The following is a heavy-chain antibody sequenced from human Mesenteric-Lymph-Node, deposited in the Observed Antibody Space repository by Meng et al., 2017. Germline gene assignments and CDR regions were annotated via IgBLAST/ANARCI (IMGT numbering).Heavy chain of an antibody. D-gene: IGHD5-24*01. CDR3: AREGYNYENDY. J-gene: IGHJ4*02. CDR1: GYTFTSYY. CDR2: IKPNSGGT. Sequence: QVQLVQSGAEGKKPGASVKVACKSSGYTFTSYYMHRVRQAPGQGLEWMGRIKPNSGGTNYAQKFQGRVTMTRDTSISTAYMELSRLRSDDTAVYYCAREGYNYENDYWGQGTLVTVSS. V-gene: IGHV1-2*06.